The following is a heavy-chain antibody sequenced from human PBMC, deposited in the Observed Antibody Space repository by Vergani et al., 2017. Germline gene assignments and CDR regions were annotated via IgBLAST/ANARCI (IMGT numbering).Heavy chain of an antibody. J-gene: IGHJ4*02. Sequence: QVQLVQSGAEVKKPGASVKVSCKASGYTFTSYAMHWVRQAPGQRLEWMGWINAGNGNTKYSQKFQGRVTITRDTSASTAYMELSSLRSEDTAVYYCAREGCSSTSCYMTPDYWGQGTLVTVSS. CDR3: AREGCSSTSCYMTPDY. V-gene: IGHV1-3*01. D-gene: IGHD2-2*02. CDR2: INAGNGNT. CDR1: GYTFTSYA.